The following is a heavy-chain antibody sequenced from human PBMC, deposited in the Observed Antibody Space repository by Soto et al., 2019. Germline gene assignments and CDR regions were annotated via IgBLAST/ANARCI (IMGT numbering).Heavy chain of an antibody. CDR2: TWYDGSNK. CDR1: GFTYG. V-gene: IGHV3-33*01. CDR3: AVEGGGAIRRTSFDY. J-gene: IGHJ4*02. D-gene: IGHD2-21*01. Sequence: QVQLVESGGGVVQPGRSLRLSCAASGFTYGMHWVRQAPGNGLEWVAVTWYDGSNKYYEDSVKGRFTISKDNSKNTPCLKMPSLRAEDSAVYYCAVEGGGAIRRTSFDYWGQGTLVTVSS.